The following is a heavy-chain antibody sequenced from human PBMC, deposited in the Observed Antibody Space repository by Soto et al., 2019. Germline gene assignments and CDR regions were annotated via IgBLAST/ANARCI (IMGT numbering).Heavy chain of an antibody. Sequence: ASVKVSCKASGYTFTGYYMHWVRQAPGQGLEWMGWINPNSGGTNYAQKFQGWVTMTRDTSISTGYMELSRLRSDDTAVYYCARDHGGYCSSTSCQLDYYYYNGMDVWDQGTTVTVS. CDR1: GYTFTGYY. J-gene: IGHJ6*02. CDR2: INPNSGGT. D-gene: IGHD2-2*01. CDR3: ARDHGGYCSSTSCQLDYYYYNGMDV. V-gene: IGHV1-2*04.